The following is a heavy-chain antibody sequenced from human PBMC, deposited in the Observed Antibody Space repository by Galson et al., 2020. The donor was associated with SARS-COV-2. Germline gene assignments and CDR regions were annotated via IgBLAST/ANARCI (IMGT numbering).Heavy chain of an antibody. CDR3: ARDPGTNYDFWGGYYIGYYCYGMDV. J-gene: IGHJ6*02. D-gene: IGHD3-3*01. CDR2: ISSSSSYI. Sequence: GESLKISCAASGFTFSSYSMNWVRQAPGKGLEWVSSISSSSSYIYYADSVKGRFTISRDNAKNSLYLQMNSLRAEDTAVYYGARDPGTNYDFWGGYYIGYYCYGMDVWSQGTTVTVSS. CDR1: GFTFSSYS. V-gene: IGHV3-21*01.